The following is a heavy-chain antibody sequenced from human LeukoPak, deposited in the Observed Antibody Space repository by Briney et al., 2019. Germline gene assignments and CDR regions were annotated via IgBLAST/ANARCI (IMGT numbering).Heavy chain of an antibody. CDR1: GFTSSSYA. J-gene: IGHJ4*02. Sequence: PGGSLRLSCAASGFTSSSYAMSWVRQAPGKGLEWVSAISGSGGSTYYADSVKGRFTISRDNSKNTLYLQMNSLRAEDTAVYYCAKSGGEERDPFSYFDYWGQGTLVTVSS. CDR2: ISGSGGST. CDR3: AKSGGEERDPFSYFDY. V-gene: IGHV3-23*01. D-gene: IGHD2-21*01.